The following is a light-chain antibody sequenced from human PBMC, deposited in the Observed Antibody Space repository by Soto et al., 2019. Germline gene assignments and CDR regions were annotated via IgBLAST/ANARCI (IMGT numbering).Light chain of an antibody. CDR3: CSYAGGNTLV. Sequence: QSVLTQPPSASGSPGQSVTISCTGTSSDVGGSNYVSWYQQHPGKAPKLMIYDVIKRPSGVPERFSGSKSGNTASLTVSGLQTEDEADYDCCSYAGGNTLVFGGGTKVTVL. CDR1: SSDVGGSNY. J-gene: IGLJ2*01. V-gene: IGLV2-8*01. CDR2: DVI.